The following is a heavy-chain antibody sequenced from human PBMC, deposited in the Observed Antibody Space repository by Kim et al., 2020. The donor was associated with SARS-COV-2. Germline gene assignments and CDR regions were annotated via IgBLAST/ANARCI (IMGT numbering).Heavy chain of an antibody. J-gene: IGHJ2*01. D-gene: IGHD6-13*01. CDR3: ARVGGTLIAAAGTNWYFDL. CDR1: GGTFSSYA. CDR2: IIPIFGTA. Sequence: SVKVSCKASGGTFSSYAISWVRQAPGQGLEWMGGIIPIFGTANYAQKFQGRVTITADESTSTAYMELSSLRSEDTAVYYCARVGGTLIAAAGTNWYFDLWGRGTLVTVSS. V-gene: IGHV1-69*13.